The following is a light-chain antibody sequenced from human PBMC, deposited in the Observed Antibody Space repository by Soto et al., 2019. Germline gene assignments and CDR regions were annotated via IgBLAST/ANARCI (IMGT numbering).Light chain of an antibody. Sequence: QAASVSGSPGQSITVSCTGTSSDFGDSTYVSWYQQHPGKAPRLIIYDVNNRPSGVAARFSASRSGNTASLTISGLQAEDEADYYCTSYTRSGLIVFGTGTKVTVL. CDR2: DVN. J-gene: IGLJ1*01. V-gene: IGLV2-14*01. CDR1: SSDFGDSTY. CDR3: TSYTRSGLIV.